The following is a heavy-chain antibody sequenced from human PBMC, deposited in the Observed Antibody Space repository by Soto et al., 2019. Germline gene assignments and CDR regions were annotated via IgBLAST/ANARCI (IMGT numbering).Heavy chain of an antibody. D-gene: IGHD3-16*02. J-gene: IGHJ5*02. CDR3: ARYSGGVFGIIIEGYKWLAP. Sequence: ASVKVSCKAPAYAFTSYDIHWVRQAPGHGLEWMGIINPNAGKTKYAQTFQGRVTLTTDTSTSTVYMELRSLRPEDTAVYYCARYSGGVFGIIIEGYKWLAPWGQGSMVTVSS. V-gene: IGHV1-46*01. CDR2: INPNAGKT. CDR1: AYAFTSYD.